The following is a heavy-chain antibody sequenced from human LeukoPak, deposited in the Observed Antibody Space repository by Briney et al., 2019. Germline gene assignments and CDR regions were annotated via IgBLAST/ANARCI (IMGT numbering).Heavy chain of an antibody. J-gene: IGHJ4*02. D-gene: IGHD5-12*01. CDR2: IYTSGST. Sequence: SETLSLTCTVSGGSISSYYWSWIRQPAGKGLEWIGRIYTSGSTNYNPSRKSRVTMSVDTSKNQFSLKLSSVTAADTAVYYCARDSVGYGGYEAFSDYWGQGTLVTVSS. V-gene: IGHV4-4*07. CDR3: ARDSVGYGGYEAFSDY. CDR1: GGSISSYY.